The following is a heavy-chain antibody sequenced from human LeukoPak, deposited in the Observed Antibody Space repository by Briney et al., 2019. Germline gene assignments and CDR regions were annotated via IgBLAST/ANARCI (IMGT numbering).Heavy chain of an antibody. V-gene: IGHV3-30*18. Sequence: PGGSLRLSCAASGFTFRSYGMHWVRQAPGKGLEWVAVISYDGSNKYYADSVKGRFTISRDNSKNTLYLQVNSLRAEDTAVYYCAKERMASSGSNWFDPWGQGTLVTVSS. D-gene: IGHD6-13*01. CDR1: GFTFRSYG. CDR3: AKERMASSGSNWFDP. CDR2: ISYDGSNK. J-gene: IGHJ5*02.